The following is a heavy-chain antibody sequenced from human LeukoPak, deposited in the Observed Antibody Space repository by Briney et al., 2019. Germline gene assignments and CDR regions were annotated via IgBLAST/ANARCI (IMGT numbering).Heavy chain of an antibody. J-gene: IGHJ4*02. Sequence: RGCLRPSCAASGFSFTSFWMSWVRQAPGEGLEWVATVDEGGSEKYYVDSAKGRFTIPRDNAKNSLYLQMNSLRVEGTAVYYCGRVDQPGTADSWGQGTLVTVSS. V-gene: IGHV3-7*01. CDR1: GFSFTSFW. D-gene: IGHD6-13*01. CDR2: VDEGGSEK. CDR3: GRVDQPGTADS.